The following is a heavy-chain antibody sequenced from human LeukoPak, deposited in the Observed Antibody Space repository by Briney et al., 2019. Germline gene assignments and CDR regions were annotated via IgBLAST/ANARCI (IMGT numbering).Heavy chain of an antibody. CDR3: ARLAVGAKLAPKDY. D-gene: IGHD1-26*01. V-gene: IGHV4-39*07. CDR2: IYYSGST. J-gene: IGHJ4*02. Sequence: PSETLSLTCTVSGGSISSSSYYWGWIRQPPGKGLEWIGSIYYSGSTYYNPSLKSRVTISVDTSKNQFSLKLSSVTAADTAVYYCARLAVGAKLAPKDYWGQGTLVTVSS. CDR1: GGSISSSSYY.